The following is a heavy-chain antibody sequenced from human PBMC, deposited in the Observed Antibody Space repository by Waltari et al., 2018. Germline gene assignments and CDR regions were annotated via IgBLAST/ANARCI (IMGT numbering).Heavy chain of an antibody. J-gene: IGHJ4*02. CDR2: FDPEDGET. CDR3: ATLPRGYYYGSGKAFDY. V-gene: IGHV1-24*01. CDR1: GYTLTGLS. Sequence: QVQLVQSGAEVKKPGASVTVSGKVSGYTLTGLSMHWVRQDPGKGLEWMGGFDPEDGETIYAQKFHGRVTMTEDTSTDTAYMELSSLRSEHTAVYYCATLPRGYYYGSGKAFDYWGPGTLVTVSS. D-gene: IGHD3-10*01.